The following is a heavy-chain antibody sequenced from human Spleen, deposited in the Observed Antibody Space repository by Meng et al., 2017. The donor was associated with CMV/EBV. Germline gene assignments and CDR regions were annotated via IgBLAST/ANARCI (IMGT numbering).Heavy chain of an antibody. V-gene: IGHV4-39*01. D-gene: IGHD6-19*01. J-gene: IGHJ5*02. CDR2: IYYSGTT. CDR1: GGSISNSSYY. CDR3: ARQASSGPMNWFDP. Sequence: SETLSLTCTVSGGSISNSSYYWGWFRQSPGKGLEWIGSIYYSGTTYYNPSLKSRVTISVDTSKNQFSLSLSSVTAADTAVYYCARQASSGPMNWFDPWGQGTLVTVSS.